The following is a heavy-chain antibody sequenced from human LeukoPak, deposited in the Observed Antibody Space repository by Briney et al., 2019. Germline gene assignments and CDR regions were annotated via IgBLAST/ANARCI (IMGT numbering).Heavy chain of an antibody. J-gene: IGHJ4*02. CDR2: IYTSGST. CDR3: ARQPGIAAAGQGNYSDY. CDR1: GGSISSYY. D-gene: IGHD6-13*01. V-gene: IGHV4-4*07. Sequence: SETLSLTCTVSGGSISSYYWSWIRQPAGKGLGWIGRIYTSGSTNYNPSLKSRVTMSVDTSKNQFSLKLSSVTAADTAVYYCARQPGIAAAGQGNYSDYWGQGTLVTVSS.